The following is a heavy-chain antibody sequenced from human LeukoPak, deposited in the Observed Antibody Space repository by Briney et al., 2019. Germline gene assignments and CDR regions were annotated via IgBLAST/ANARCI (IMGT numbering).Heavy chain of an antibody. D-gene: IGHD3-3*01. J-gene: IGHJ6*02. CDR1: GYTFTSYD. V-gene: IGHV1-8*01. CDR3: ARGKTEDYDFWSGYLYPARYYYYGMDV. CDR2: MNPNSGNT. Sequence: ASVTVSCTASGYTFTSYDINWVRQATGQGLEWMGWMNPNSGNTGYAQKFQGRVTMTRNTSISTAYMELSGLRSEDTAVYYCARGKTEDYDFWSGYLYPARYYYYGMDVWGRGTTVTVSS.